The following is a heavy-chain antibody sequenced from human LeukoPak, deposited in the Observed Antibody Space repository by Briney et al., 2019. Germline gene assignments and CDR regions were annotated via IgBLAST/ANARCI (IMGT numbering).Heavy chain of an antibody. V-gene: IGHV3-21*01. CDR3: ARDSIPYGWGAYWFDP. Sequence: GGSLRLSCAASGYTFSIFSMNWVRQAPGKGPEWVSSISSSSRYIYYADSVKGRLTISRDNAKNSLYLQMNSLRAEDTAVYYCARDSIPYGWGAYWFDPWGQGTLVAVSS. CDR1: GYTFSIFS. D-gene: IGHD3-10*01. J-gene: IGHJ5*02. CDR2: ISSSSRYI.